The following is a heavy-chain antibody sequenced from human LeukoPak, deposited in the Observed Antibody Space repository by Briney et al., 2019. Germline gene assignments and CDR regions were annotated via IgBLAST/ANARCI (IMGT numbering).Heavy chain of an antibody. Sequence: GGSLRLSCAASGFIVSSKYMSWVRQAPGKGLEWVSTVYSNDDTYYADPVKGRFSISRDKSKNTLYLQMDSLRAEDTAVYYCGSSTVHYYNYGMDVWGQGATVTVSS. V-gene: IGHV3-53*01. CDR3: GSSTVHYYNYGMDV. D-gene: IGHD2-21*02. J-gene: IGHJ6*02. CDR1: GFIVSSKY. CDR2: VYSNDDT.